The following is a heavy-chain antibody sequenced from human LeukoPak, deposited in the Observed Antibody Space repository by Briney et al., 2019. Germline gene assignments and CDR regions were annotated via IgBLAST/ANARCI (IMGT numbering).Heavy chain of an antibody. J-gene: IGHJ4*02. CDR1: GNTLTELS. CDR2: FDPEDGET. Sequence: GASVKVSCKVSGNTLTELSMHWVRQAPGKGLEWMGGFDPEDGETIYAQKFQGRVTMTEDTSTDTAYMELSSLRSEDTAVYYCATDGRAGTGYFDYWGQGTLVTVSS. CDR3: ATDGRAGTGYFDY. V-gene: IGHV1-24*01. D-gene: IGHD6-13*01.